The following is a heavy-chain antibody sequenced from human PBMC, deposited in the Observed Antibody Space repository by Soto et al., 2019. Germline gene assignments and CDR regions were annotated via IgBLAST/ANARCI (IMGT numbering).Heavy chain of an antibody. V-gene: IGHV4-59*02. CDR3: ARSHYYDRSGYYFDY. CDR1: GAYVTTYY. CDR2: ISNSGNT. Sequence: SETLSLTCNVSGAYVTTYYWSWIRQSPGKGLEWIGYISNSGNTNYNPSLKSRVTISVDTSKNQFSLKLSSVTAADTAVYYCARSHYYDRSGYYFDYWGQGTLATVSS. D-gene: IGHD3-22*01. J-gene: IGHJ4*02.